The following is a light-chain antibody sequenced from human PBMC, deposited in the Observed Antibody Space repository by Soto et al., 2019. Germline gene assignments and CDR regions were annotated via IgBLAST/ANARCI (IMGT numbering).Light chain of an antibody. CDR1: QSVLYTSNNKNY. Sequence: IVMTQSPDSLALSLGDRSTINCKSSQSVLYTSNNKNYLAWYQQKPGQPPKLLIYWASTRESGVPDRFSGSGSGTDFTLTISSLQAEDVAVYYCQQYYSTRTFGQGTKVDI. V-gene: IGKV4-1*01. CDR3: QQYYSTRT. CDR2: WAS. J-gene: IGKJ1*01.